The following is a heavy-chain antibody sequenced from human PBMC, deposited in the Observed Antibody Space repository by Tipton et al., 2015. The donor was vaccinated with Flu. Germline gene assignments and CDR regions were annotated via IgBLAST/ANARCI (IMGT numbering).Heavy chain of an antibody. CDR2: IYPGDSDT. Sequence: QSGAEVKKPGESLKISRKTSGYIFTNYWIGWVRQMPGKGLEWMGMIYPGDSDTRYGPSSQGQVTMSVDNSISTVYLQWSSLETSDTAVYYCVRPATAYNSDDYWGQGILVTVSS. V-gene: IGHV5-51*03. CDR1: GYIFTNYW. J-gene: IGHJ4*02. D-gene: IGHD6-25*01. CDR3: VRPATAYNSDDY.